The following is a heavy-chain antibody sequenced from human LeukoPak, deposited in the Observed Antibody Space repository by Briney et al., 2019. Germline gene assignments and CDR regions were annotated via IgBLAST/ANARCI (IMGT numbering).Heavy chain of an antibody. J-gene: IGHJ4*02. V-gene: IGHV3-30-3*01. D-gene: IGHD6-19*01. CDR1: GFTFSSYA. CDR3: ARDHRDLSSGYSSGWFDY. CDR2: ISYDGSNK. Sequence: GGSLRLSCAASGFTFSSYAMHWVRQAPGKGLEWVADISYDGSNKYYADSVKGRFTISTDNSKNTMYLQMNSLRAEDKAVYYCARDHRDLSSGYSSGWFDYWGQGTLVTVS.